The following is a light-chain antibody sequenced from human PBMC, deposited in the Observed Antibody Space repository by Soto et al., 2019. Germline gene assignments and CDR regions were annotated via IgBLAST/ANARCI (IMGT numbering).Light chain of an antibody. CDR3: SSYTSSSSTLYV. Sequence: QSVLTQPASVSGSPGQSITISCTGTSGDVGGYNYVSWYQQHPGKAPKLMIYEVSNRPSGVSNRFSGSKSGNTASLTISGLQAEDEADYYCSSYTSSSSTLYVFGTGTRSPS. J-gene: IGLJ1*01. CDR1: SGDVGGYNY. CDR2: EVS. V-gene: IGLV2-14*01.